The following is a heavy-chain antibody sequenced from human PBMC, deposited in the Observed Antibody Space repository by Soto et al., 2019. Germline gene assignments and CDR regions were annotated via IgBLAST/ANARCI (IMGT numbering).Heavy chain of an antibody. V-gene: IGHV1-69*13. CDR1: GGTFNKYA. D-gene: IGHD3-22*01. Sequence: ASVKVSCKASGGTFNKYAIDWVRQAPGQGLEWMGGITPLFGTPNYAQRFQGRVTISADEVTSTAYTELRSLRSDDTGVYYCARQFDYDTSGYYYAYWGQGTLVTVSS. CDR3: ARQFDYDTSGYYYAY. J-gene: IGHJ4*02. CDR2: ITPLFGTP.